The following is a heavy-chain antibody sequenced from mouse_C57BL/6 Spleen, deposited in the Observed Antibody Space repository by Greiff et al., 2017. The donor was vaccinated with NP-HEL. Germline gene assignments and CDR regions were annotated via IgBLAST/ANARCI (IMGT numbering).Heavy chain of an antibody. J-gene: IGHJ1*03. CDR2: IYPGDGDT. Sequence: QVQLKQSGAELVKPGASVKISCKASGYAFSSYWMNWVKQRPGKGLEWIGQIYPGDGDTNYNGKFKGKATLTADKSSSTAYMQLSSLTSEDSAVYFCTVVATDWYFDVWGTGTTVTVSS. V-gene: IGHV1-80*01. CDR1: GYAFSSYW. D-gene: IGHD1-1*01. CDR3: TVVATDWYFDV.